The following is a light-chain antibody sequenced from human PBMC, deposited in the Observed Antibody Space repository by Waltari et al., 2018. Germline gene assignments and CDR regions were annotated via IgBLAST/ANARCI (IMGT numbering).Light chain of an antibody. V-gene: IGKV3-20*01. CDR3: QQYVTLPMA. Sequence: EIVLTQSPGTLSLSSEERATLSCRTSQSISKYLAWYQQKPGQAPRLLIYHASSRATGIPDRFSGSVSGTDFSRTISRLWTEDFAVYYCQQYVTLPMAFGQGTKVEI. CDR2: HAS. J-gene: IGKJ1*01. CDR1: QSISKY.